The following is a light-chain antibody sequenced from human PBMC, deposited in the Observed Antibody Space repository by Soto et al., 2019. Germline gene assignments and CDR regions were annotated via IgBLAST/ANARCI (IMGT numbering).Light chain of an antibody. Sequence: DIVMTQSPDSLAVSLGERATINCKSSQRVLYSSNNKNYLAWYQQKPGQPPKLLIYWASTRESGVPDRFSGSGSGTDFTLTISSLQAEDVAVYYCQQYYNTPWTFGQGTTVEIK. CDR2: WAS. J-gene: IGKJ1*01. V-gene: IGKV4-1*01. CDR1: QRVLYSSNNKNY. CDR3: QQYYNTPWT.